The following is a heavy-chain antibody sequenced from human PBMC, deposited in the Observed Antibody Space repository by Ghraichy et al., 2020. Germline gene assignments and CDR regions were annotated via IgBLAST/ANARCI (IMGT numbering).Heavy chain of an antibody. CDR3: ARVVYYGMDV. V-gene: IGHV4-61*01. J-gene: IGHJ6*02. CDR2: IFFSGST. CDR1: GGSVSSGNYY. Sequence: SETLSLTCTVSGGSVSSGNYYWSWIRHPPGKGLEWIGYIFFSGSTNYNPSLKSRVTISIDTSKNQFSLRLSSVTAADTAVYYCARVVYYGMDVWGQGTTVTVSS.